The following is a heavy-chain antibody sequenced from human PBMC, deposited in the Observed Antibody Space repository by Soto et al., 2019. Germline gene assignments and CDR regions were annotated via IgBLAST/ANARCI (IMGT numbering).Heavy chain of an antibody. J-gene: IGHJ4*02. V-gene: IGHV4-39*01. Sequence: QLQLQESGPGLVKPSETLSLTCTVSGGSISSSSYYWGWIRQPPGNGLEWIGSIYYSGSTYYNPSLKSRVTISVDTSKNQFSLKLSSVTAADTAVYYCASRGEYSGYDYFDYWGQGTLVTVSS. CDR2: IYYSGST. CDR3: ASRGEYSGYDYFDY. CDR1: GGSISSSSYY. D-gene: IGHD5-12*01.